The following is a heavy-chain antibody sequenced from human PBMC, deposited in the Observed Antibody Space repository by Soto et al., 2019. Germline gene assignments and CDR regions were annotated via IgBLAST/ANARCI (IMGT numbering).Heavy chain of an antibody. CDR1: GFTFTSSA. D-gene: IGHD4-17*01. CDR2: IVVGSGNT. Sequence: QMQLVQSGPEVKKPGTSVKVSCKASGFTFTSSAIQWVRQARGQRLEWIGWIVVGSGNTNYAQKFQERVTIARDVSTNTALMELSSLRSEDTAVHYCAADENGGYSWGQGTLVTVSS. V-gene: IGHV1-58*02. CDR3: AADENGGYS. J-gene: IGHJ4*02.